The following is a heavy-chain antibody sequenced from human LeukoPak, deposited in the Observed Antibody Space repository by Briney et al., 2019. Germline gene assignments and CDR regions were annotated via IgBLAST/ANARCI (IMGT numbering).Heavy chain of an antibody. V-gene: IGHV3-74*03. CDR3: ARDVGGNLGDAFDI. CDR1: GFTFSGYW. Sequence: SGGSLRLSCAASGFTFSGYWMHWVRQAQGKGLVWVSRINSDGSNATYADSVKGRFTISRDNAKNTLYVQMNSLRAEDTAVYYCARDVGGNLGDAFDIWGQGTMVTVSS. CDR2: INSDGSNA. D-gene: IGHD4-23*01. J-gene: IGHJ3*02.